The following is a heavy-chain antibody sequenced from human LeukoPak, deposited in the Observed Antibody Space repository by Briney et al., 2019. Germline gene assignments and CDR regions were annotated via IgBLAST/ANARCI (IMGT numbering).Heavy chain of an antibody. CDR3: ARHSSGYYYFDY. CDR1: GGSISRYY. D-gene: IGHD3-22*01. CDR2: IYFSGNT. J-gene: IGHJ4*02. Sequence: SETLSLTCTVSGGSISRYYWSWIRQPPGKGLEWIGYIYFSGNTNYNPSLKSRVTISLDAPKNQFPQKLSSVTSADTAVYYCARHSSGYYYFDYWGQGTLVTVSS. V-gene: IGHV4-59*01.